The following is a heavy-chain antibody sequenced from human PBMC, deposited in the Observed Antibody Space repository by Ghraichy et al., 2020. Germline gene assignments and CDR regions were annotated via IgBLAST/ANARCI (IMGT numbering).Heavy chain of an antibody. CDR1: GFIFDDYA. CDR3: ARHLIAASGIASAYFQH. D-gene: IGHD6-13*01. J-gene: IGHJ1*01. CDR2: ISWNSGTI. V-gene: IGHV3-9*01. Sequence: LRLSCAGSGFIFDDYAMNWVRQAPGKGLEWVSSISWNSGTIGYADSVKGRFTISRDNAKNSLYLQMDSLRAEDTALYYCARHLIAASGIASAYFQHWGQGTLVTVSS.